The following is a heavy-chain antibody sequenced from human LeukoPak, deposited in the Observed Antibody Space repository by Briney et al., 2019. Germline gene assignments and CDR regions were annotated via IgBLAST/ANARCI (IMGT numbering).Heavy chain of an antibody. CDR3: ALMSLSGTYYYYGMDV. Sequence: GGSLRLSCAASGFTFSSYAMSWVRQAPGKGLEWVSAISGSGGSTYYADPVKGRFTISRDNSKNTLYLQMNSLRAEDTAVYYCALMSLSGTYYYYGMDVWGQGTTVTVSS. CDR1: GFTFSSYA. V-gene: IGHV3-23*01. D-gene: IGHD1-1*01. CDR2: ISGSGGST. J-gene: IGHJ6*02.